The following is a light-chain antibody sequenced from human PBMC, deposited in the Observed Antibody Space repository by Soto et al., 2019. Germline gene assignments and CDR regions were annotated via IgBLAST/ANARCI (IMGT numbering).Light chain of an antibody. V-gene: IGKV3D-15*01. Sequence: EVLMTQSPATLSVSPGERVTLSCRASQSININLAWYQQKPGHAPRVLIYGASSRASGIPDRFSGSGSGTDFTLTISRLEHDDFAFYYCQQYQNWPPLTFGGGTRVEIK. CDR1: QSININ. J-gene: IGKJ4*01. CDR2: GAS. CDR3: QQYQNWPPLT.